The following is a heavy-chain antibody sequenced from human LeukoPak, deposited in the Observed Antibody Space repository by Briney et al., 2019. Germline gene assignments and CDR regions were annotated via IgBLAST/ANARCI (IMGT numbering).Heavy chain of an antibody. Sequence: GGSLRLSCAASGFTFSSYAMSWVRQAPGKGLEWVSVISGSGGSTYYADSVKGRFTISRDNSKNTFYLQMNSLRAEDTAVYYCAVSSAWGGVDYWGQGTLVTVSS. J-gene: IGHJ4*02. CDR3: AVSSAWGGVDY. D-gene: IGHD6-19*01. CDR2: ISGSGGST. V-gene: IGHV3-23*01. CDR1: GFTFSSYA.